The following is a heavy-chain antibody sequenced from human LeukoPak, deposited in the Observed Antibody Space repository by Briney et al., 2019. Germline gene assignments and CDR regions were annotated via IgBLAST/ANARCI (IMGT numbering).Heavy chain of an antibody. V-gene: IGHV3-23*01. CDR3: AKVGSSGWFFDS. CDR2: ISGSGDNT. D-gene: IGHD6-19*01. CDR1: GFTFSSYA. J-gene: IGHJ5*01. Sequence: GGSLRLSCAASGFTFSSYAMSWVRPAPGKGLEWVSGISGSGDNTYYADSVRFTISRDNSKNTLYLQMNTLRAEDTAVYYCAKVGSSGWFFDSWGQGTLVTVSS.